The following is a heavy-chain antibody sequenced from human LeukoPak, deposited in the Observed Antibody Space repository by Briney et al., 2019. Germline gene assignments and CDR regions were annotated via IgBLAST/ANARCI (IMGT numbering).Heavy chain of an antibody. CDR3: ARDRETLDSSGYATFN. D-gene: IGHD3-22*01. J-gene: IGHJ4*02. CDR2: ISSSGSTI. CDR1: GFTFSDYY. V-gene: IGHV3-11*01. Sequence: KPGGSLRLSCAASGFTFSDYYMSWIRQAPGKGLEWVSYISSSGSTISYADSVKGRFTISRDNTKNSLYLQMNSLRAEDTAVYYCARDRETLDSSGYATFNWGQGTLVTVSS.